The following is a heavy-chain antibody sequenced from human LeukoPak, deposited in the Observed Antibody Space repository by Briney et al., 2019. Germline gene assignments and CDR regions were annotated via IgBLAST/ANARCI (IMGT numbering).Heavy chain of an antibody. J-gene: IGHJ4*02. Sequence: GGSLRLSCAASGFTFDDYAMHWVRQAPGKGLEWVSLISWDGGSTYYADSVKGRFTISRDNSKNTLYLQMNSLRAEDTAVYYCARPPVAGTKGGDYWGQGTLVTVSS. D-gene: IGHD6-19*01. V-gene: IGHV3-43D*03. CDR3: ARPPVAGTKGGDY. CDR1: GFTFDDYA. CDR2: ISWDGGST.